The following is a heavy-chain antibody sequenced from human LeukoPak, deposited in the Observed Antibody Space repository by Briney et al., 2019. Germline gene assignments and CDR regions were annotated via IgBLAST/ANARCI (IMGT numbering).Heavy chain of an antibody. CDR3: ARLIAGTYESFDI. J-gene: IGHJ3*02. V-gene: IGHV4-28*01. CDR2: MRYDGKT. Sequence: SDTLSLTCDVSAFSVSASNWWGWIRQPPGKGLEWIAYMRYDGKTHYNPPLESRVTMSLGTSKSQFSLKLTSVTAMDTAVYYCARLIAGTYESFDIWGPGTMVTVSS. CDR1: AFSVSASNW. D-gene: IGHD3-10*01.